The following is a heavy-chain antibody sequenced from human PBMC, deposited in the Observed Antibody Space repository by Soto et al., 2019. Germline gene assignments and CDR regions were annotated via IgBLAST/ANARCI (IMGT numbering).Heavy chain of an antibody. D-gene: IGHD5-18*01. CDR1: GGILFTDDNRRVRTTYS. J-gene: IGHJ6*02. V-gene: IGHV1-69*01. Sequence: QVQLVQSGTEVKTPGSSVRVSCRAYGGILFTDDNRRVRTTYSISWVRQAPGQGLEWMGGLIPVFGTTTYAQKFQGRVTVTADESLSTAYMELSSLRSDDTAVYYCARGTAMVTTSQDSFYYGMDVWGQGTTVTVSS. CDR3: ARGTAMVTTSQDSFYYGMDV. CDR2: LIPVFGTT.